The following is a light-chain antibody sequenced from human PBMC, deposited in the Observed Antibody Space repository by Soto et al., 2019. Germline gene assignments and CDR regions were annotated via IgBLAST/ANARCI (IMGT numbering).Light chain of an antibody. CDR1: MRDVGGYNL. CDR3: SSFTSKSSLI. V-gene: IGLV2-14*01. CDR2: EVR. J-gene: IGLJ2*01. Sequence: QSALTQPASVSGSPGQSITISCAGTMRDVGGYNLVSWYQQHPGRAPQLILYEVRNRPSGISFRFSGSKSGNTASLTISGLQAEGEADYYCSSFTSKSSLIFGGGTKVTVL.